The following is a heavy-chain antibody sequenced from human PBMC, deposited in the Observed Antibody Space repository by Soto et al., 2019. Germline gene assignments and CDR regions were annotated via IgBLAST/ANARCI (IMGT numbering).Heavy chain of an antibody. J-gene: IGHJ4*02. CDR2: INRDSTVI. Sequence: GGSLRLSCAASGFSFSTHYMNWVRQTPGKGLEWVSSINRDSTVIKYADSVKGRFTISRDNARNSLSLQMNSLRDEDTAVYYCLNGDYYVGPGTLVNVSS. D-gene: IGHD3-16*01. CDR1: GFSFSTHY. V-gene: IGHV3-48*02. CDR3: LNGDYY.